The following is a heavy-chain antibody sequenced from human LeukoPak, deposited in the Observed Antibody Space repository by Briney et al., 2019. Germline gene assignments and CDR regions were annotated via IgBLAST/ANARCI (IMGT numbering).Heavy chain of an antibody. V-gene: IGHV1-24*01. CDR3: ASYYGDYVNFDY. CDR1: GYTLTELS. J-gene: IGHJ4*02. CDR2: FDPEDGET. Sequence: GASVKVSCKVSGYTLTELSMHWVRQAPGKGLDWMGGFDPEDGETIYLQKFQGRVTMTEDTSTDTAYMELSSLRSEDTAVYYCASYYGDYVNFDYWGQGTLVTVSS. D-gene: IGHD4-17*01.